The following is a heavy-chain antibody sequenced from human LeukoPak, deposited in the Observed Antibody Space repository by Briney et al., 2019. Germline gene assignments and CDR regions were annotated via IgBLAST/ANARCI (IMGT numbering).Heavy chain of an antibody. CDR2: IYSGGST. J-gene: IGHJ4*02. Sequence: GGSLRLSCAASGFTVSSNYMSWVRQAPGKGLEWVSVIYSGGSTYYADSVKGRFTISRDNSKNTLYLQMNSLRAEDTAVYYCAGSLKPYYYDSSGYYEVSGYFDYWGQGTLVTVSS. CDR3: AGSLKPYYYDSSGYYEVSGYFDY. CDR1: GFTVSSNY. V-gene: IGHV3-53*01. D-gene: IGHD3-22*01.